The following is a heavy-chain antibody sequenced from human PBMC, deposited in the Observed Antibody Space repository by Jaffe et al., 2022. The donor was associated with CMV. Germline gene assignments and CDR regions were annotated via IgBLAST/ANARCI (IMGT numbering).Heavy chain of an antibody. J-gene: IGHJ6*03. V-gene: IGHV3-13*05. CDR2: IGTAGDP. CDR1: GFTFSSYD. D-gene: IGHD4-17*01. Sequence: EVQLVESGGGLVQPGGSLRLSCAASGFTFSSYDMHWVRQATGKGLEWVSAIGTAGDPYYPGSVKGRFTISRENAKNSLYLQMNSLRAGDTAVYYCARDGIPYGDQNYYYYYYMDVWGKGTTVTVSS. CDR3: ARDGIPYGDQNYYYYYYMDV.